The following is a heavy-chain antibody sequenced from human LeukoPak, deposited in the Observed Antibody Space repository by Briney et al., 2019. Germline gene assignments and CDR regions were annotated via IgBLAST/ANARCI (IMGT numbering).Heavy chain of an antibody. D-gene: IGHD2-2*01. CDR2: IYHSGST. CDR3: ARGWVVVVPAATHAMVTKWFDP. J-gene: IGHJ5*02. CDR1: GGSISSSSW. V-gene: IGHV4-4*02. Sequence: SGTLSLTCAVSGGSISSSSWWSWVRQPPGKGLEWIGEIYHSGSTNYNPSLKRRVTMSVDKSKNQFSLKLSSVTAADTAVYYCARGWVVVVPAATHAMVTKWFDPWGQGTLVTVSS.